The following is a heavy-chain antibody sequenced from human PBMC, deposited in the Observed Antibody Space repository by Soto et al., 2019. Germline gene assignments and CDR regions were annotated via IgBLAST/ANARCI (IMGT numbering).Heavy chain of an antibody. CDR2: FDPEDGET. V-gene: IGHV1-24*01. Sequence: ASVNVSCKVSGYTLTELSMHWVRQAPGKGLEWMGGFDPEDGETIYAQKFQGRVTMTEXRXXXXAXMXLXXXXSEXTAVYYCATGSDSYQLLSFDYWCQGTLVTVSS. CDR3: ATGSDSYQLLSFDY. CDR1: GYTLTELS. D-gene: IGHD2-2*01. J-gene: IGHJ4*02.